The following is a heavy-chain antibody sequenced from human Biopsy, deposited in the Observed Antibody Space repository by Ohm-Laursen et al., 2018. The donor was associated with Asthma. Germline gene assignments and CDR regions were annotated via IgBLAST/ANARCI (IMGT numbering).Heavy chain of an antibody. D-gene: IGHD3-10*01. CDR1: GASVSTPNY. CDR3: ARGPNYHGSGRAPIGMDV. V-gene: IGHV4-38-2*02. J-gene: IGHJ6*02. CDR2: VYYTGNT. Sequence: SETLSLTCSVSGASVSTPNYWAWIRQPPGKRLEWVGSVYYTGNTYYNQSLKSRLSLSVDTSRNQFSLRLNSVTAADTAVYYCARGPNYHGSGRAPIGMDVWGQGTTVTVSS.